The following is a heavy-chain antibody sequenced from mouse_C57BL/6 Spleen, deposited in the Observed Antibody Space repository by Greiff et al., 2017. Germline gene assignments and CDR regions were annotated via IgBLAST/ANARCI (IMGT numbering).Heavy chain of an antibody. Sequence: LQQSGPELVKPGASVKIPCKASGYTFTDYNMDWVKQSHGKSLEWIGDINPNNGGTIYNQKFKGKATLTVDKSSSTAYMELRSLTSEDTAVYYCASTAQATTRFAYWGQGTLVTVSA. V-gene: IGHV1-18*01. D-gene: IGHD3-2*02. CDR3: ASTAQATTRFAY. CDR1: GYTFTDYN. J-gene: IGHJ3*01. CDR2: INPNNGGT.